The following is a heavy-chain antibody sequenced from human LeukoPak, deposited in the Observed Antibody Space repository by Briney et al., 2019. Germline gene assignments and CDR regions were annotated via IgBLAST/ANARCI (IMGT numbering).Heavy chain of an antibody. CDR3: ARTGTKTNGFDY. J-gene: IGHJ4*02. V-gene: IGHV4-39*07. CDR1: GGSISSRSYY. CDR2: IYYSGST. D-gene: IGHD2-8*01. Sequence: SETLSLTCTVSGGSISSRSYYWGWIRQPPGKGLEWIASIYYSGSTYYNPSLKRRVTIYVDTSKNQFSLRLSSVTAADTAMYYCARTGTKTNGFDYWGQGTLVTVSS.